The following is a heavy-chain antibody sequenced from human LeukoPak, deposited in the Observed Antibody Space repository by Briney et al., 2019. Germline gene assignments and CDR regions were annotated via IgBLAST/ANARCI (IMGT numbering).Heavy chain of an antibody. CDR3: ARGLTLNGFWSGFYYYYYMDV. V-gene: IGHV4-61*08. CDR2: IYYSGST. J-gene: IGHJ6*03. CDR1: GGSISSGDYY. Sequence: SETLSLTCTVSGGSISSGDYYWSWIRQPPGKGLEWIGYIYYSGSTNYNPSLKSRVTISVDTSKNQFSLKLSSVTAADTAVYYCARGLTLNGFWSGFYYYYYMDVWGKGTTVTVSS. D-gene: IGHD3-3*01.